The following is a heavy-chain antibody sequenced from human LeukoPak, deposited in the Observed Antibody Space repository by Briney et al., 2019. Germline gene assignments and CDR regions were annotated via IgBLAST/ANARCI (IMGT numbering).Heavy chain of an antibody. J-gene: IGHJ4*02. V-gene: IGHV4-34*01. CDR1: GGSFSGYY. Sequence: PSETLSLTCAVYGGSFSGYYWSWIRQPPGKGLEWLGEINHSGSTNYNPSLKSRVTISVDTSKNPFSLKLSSVTAADTAVYYCARSGPVDCSGGSCYEGYWGQGTLVTVSS. CDR3: ARSGPVDCSGGSCYEGY. D-gene: IGHD2-15*01. CDR2: INHSGST.